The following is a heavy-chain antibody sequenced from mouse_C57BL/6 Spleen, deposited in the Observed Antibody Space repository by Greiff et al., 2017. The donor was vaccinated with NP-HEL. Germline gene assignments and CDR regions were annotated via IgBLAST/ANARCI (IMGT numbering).Heavy chain of an antibody. CDR2: IDPEDGDT. D-gene: IGHD1-1*01. J-gene: IGHJ1*03. V-gene: IGHV14-1*01. CDR1: GFNIKDYY. Sequence: EVKLMESGAELVRPGASVKLSCTASGFNIKDYYMHWVKQRPEQGLEWIGRIDPEDGDTEYAPKFQGKATMTADPSSNTAYLQLSSLTSEDTAVYYCTRYYYGSSPDWYFDVWGTGTTVTVSS. CDR3: TRYYYGSSPDWYFDV.